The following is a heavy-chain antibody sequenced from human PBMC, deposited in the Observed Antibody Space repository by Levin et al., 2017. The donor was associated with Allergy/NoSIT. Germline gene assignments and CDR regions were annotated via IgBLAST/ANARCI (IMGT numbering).Heavy chain of an antibody. CDR2: LSGSGGST. Sequence: GESLKISCAASGFTFSNYAMSWVRQAPGKGLEWVSALSGSGGSTYYADSVKGRFTISRDNSKNTLYLQLNSLRAEDTAVYYCAKGTSAAYRDYDGMFDYWGQGTLVTVSS. D-gene: IGHD5-12*01. CDR3: AKGTSAAYRDYDGMFDY. J-gene: IGHJ4*02. V-gene: IGHV3-23*01. CDR1: GFTFSNYA.